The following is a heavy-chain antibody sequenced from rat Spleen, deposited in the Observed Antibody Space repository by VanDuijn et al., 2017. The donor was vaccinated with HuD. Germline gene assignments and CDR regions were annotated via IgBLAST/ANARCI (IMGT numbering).Heavy chain of an antibody. D-gene: IGHD1-5*01. V-gene: IGHV5-7*01. CDR1: GFTFSNYY. CDR2: SSYDGSST. J-gene: IGHJ2*01. CDR3: AREANIPFHYFDY. Sequence: EVQLVESDGGLVQPGKSLTLSCAASGFTFSNYYMAWVRQAPKKGLEWVATSSYDGSSTYYRDSVKGRFTISRDNAKSTLYLQMDSLRSEDTATYDCAREANIPFHYFDYWGQGVMVTVSS.